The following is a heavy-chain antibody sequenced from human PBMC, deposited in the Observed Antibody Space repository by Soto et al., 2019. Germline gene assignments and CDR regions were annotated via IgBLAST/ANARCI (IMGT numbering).Heavy chain of an antibody. CDR1: GFTFSSFG. V-gene: IGHV3-30*18. J-gene: IGHJ4*02. Sequence: QVQLVESGGGVVQPGRSLRLSCAASGFTFSSFGMHWVRQAPGKGLEWVAVASYDGSYKYYADSVMGRFTISRDNSKNTLYLQMNSLRAEDTAVYYCAKERSVVATTPDFDYWGQGTLVTVSS. CDR3: AKERSVVATTPDFDY. D-gene: IGHD5-12*01. CDR2: ASYDGSYK.